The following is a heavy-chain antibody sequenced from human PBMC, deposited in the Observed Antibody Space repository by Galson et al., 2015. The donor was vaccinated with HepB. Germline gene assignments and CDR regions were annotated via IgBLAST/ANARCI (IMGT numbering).Heavy chain of an antibody. CDR2: ILYDGGNK. J-gene: IGHJ4*02. V-gene: IGHV3-30*01. CDR1: GFTFSNFA. D-gene: IGHD3-3*01. CDR3: ARGDPSKNFGGEAYFDY. Sequence: SLRLSCAASGFTFSNFAMHWVRQSPGKGLEWVAVILYDGGNKYFADSVKGRFSISRDNSKNTLYLQMNSLRSEDTAVYYCARGDPSKNFGGEAYFDYWGQGTLVTVSS.